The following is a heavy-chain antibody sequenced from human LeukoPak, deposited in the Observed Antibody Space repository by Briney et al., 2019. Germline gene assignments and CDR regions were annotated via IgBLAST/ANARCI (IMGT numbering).Heavy chain of an antibody. Sequence: GGSLRLSCAASGFTFSSYSMNWVRQAPGKGLEWVSSISSSSSYIYYADSVKGRFTISRDNAKNSLYLQMNSLRAEDTAVYYCAREPESKTYYDFWSGYTYWGQGTLVTVSS. V-gene: IGHV3-21*01. CDR2: ISSSSSYI. CDR1: GFTFSSYS. D-gene: IGHD3-3*01. CDR3: AREPESKTYYDFWSGYTY. J-gene: IGHJ4*02.